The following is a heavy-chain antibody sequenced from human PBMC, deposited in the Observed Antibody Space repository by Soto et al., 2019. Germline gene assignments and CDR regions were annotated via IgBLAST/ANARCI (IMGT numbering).Heavy chain of an antibody. CDR2: IVVGSGNT. Sequence: ASVKVSCKASGFTFTSSAMQWVRQARGQRLEWIGWIVVGSGNTNYAQKFQERVTITRDMSTSTAYMELSSLRSEDTAVYYCAADSNMGIAARNWGQGTLVTVSS. CDR1: GFTFTSSA. J-gene: IGHJ4*02. CDR3: AADSNMGIAARN. V-gene: IGHV1-58*02. D-gene: IGHD6-6*01.